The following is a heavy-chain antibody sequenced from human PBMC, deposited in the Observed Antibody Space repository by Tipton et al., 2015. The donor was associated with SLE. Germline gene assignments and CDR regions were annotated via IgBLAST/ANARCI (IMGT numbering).Heavy chain of an antibody. D-gene: IGHD3-10*01. CDR1: GYTFTGYY. CDR3: ARGGTMVRGVIRGSFDS. Sequence: QSGAEVKKPGASVKVSCKASGYTFTGYYMHWVRQAPGQGLEWMGWINPNSGGTNYAQKFQGRVTMTRDTSISTAYMELSRLRSDDTAVYYCARGGTMVRGVIRGSFDSWGQGTLVTVSS. V-gene: IGHV1-2*02. CDR2: INPNSGGT. J-gene: IGHJ4*02.